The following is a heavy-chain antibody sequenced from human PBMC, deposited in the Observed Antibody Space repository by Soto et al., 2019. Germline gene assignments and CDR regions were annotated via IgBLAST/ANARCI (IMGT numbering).Heavy chain of an antibody. Sequence: QVQLQQWGAGLLKPSETLSLTCAVYGGSFSGYYWSWIRQPPGKGLEWIGEINHSGSTNYNPSLKSRVTISVDTSQNQFSLKLSSVTAADTAVYYCARGYSYGLYYWGQGTLVTVSS. CDR3: ARGYSYGLYY. J-gene: IGHJ4*02. D-gene: IGHD5-18*01. CDR2: INHSGST. V-gene: IGHV4-34*01. CDR1: GGSFSGYY.